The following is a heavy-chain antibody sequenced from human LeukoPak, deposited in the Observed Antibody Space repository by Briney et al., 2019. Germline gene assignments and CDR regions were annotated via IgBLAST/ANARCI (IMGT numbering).Heavy chain of an antibody. V-gene: IGHV3-7*01. Sequence: GGSLRLSCAASGFTFSSYGMSWVRQAQGKGLEGVANINLDGNGRFYVDSVKGRFTISRDNNKKSVYLQMNSLRAEDTAVYYCARDTDDFQGLDIWGQGTRVTVSS. CDR3: ARDTDDFQGLDI. J-gene: IGHJ3*02. D-gene: IGHD3-3*01. CDR2: INLDGNGR. CDR1: GFTFSSYG.